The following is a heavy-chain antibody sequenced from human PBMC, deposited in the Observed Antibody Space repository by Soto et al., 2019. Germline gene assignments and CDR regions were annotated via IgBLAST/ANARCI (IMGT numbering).Heavy chain of an antibody. V-gene: IGHV4-4*02. CDR1: GDSINNGFW. CDR3: ASSSGWWRLDG. J-gene: IGHJ6*02. Sequence: QVQLQESGPGLVKPSETLSLTCGVSGDSINNGFWWTWVRQPPGKGLEWLGEKHHSGSTNYNLSLKSRVSRSLDKSKHQFSLNLSSLTAAETAVYFCASSSGWWRLDGWGQWTTVTVSS. D-gene: IGHD6-19*01. CDR2: KHHSGST.